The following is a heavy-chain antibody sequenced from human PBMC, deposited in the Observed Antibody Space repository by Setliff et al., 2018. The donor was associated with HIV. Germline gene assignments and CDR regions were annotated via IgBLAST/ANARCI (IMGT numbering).Heavy chain of an antibody. CDR3: ARRPYTALVPFDY. CDR2: IYYSGST. V-gene: IGHV4-31*03. J-gene: IGHJ4*02. CDR1: GASFSSGGYY. D-gene: IGHD5-18*01. Sequence: PSETLSLTCTVSGASFSSGGYYWTWIRQHPVRGLEGIGYIYYSGSTYYNPSLRSRLTISIDTSKNQFSLKLSSVTAADTAVYYCARRPYTALVPFDYWGQGTLVTVSS.